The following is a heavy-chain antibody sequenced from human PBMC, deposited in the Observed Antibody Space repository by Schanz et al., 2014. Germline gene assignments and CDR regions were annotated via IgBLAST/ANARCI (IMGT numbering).Heavy chain of an antibody. Sequence: QLQLQESGSGLVKPSQTLSLTCGVSGGSISSGGSSWNWIRLPPGKGLEWIGYIYHSGSTYYNPSLKSRVTISVDRSKNQFSLMLNSVTAADTAVYYCARRHHFRSGPYYYYYMDVWDKGTTVTVSS. V-gene: IGHV4-30-2*01. CDR2: IYHSGST. D-gene: IGHD3-3*02. CDR1: GGSISSGGSS. J-gene: IGHJ6*03. CDR3: ARRHHFRSGPYYYYYMDV.